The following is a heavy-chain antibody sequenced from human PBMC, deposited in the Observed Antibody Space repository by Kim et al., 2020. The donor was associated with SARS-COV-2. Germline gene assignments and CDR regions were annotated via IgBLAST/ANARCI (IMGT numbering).Heavy chain of an antibody. V-gene: IGHV3-23*01. J-gene: IGHJ5*02. CDR3: AKGNASMKVDWFDP. CDR1: GFTFSSYA. D-gene: IGHD3-22*01. Sequence: GGSLRLSCAASGFTFSSYAMMWARQAPGKGLEWVSTIGGGGGNTFYADSVKGRFTISRDNSKNTLHLQMNSLRAEDTALYYCAKGNASMKVDWFDPWGQGIRVTVSS. CDR2: IGGGGGNT.